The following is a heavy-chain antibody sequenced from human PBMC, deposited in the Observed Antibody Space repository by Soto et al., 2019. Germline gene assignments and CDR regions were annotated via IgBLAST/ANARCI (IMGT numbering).Heavy chain of an antibody. CDR2: TAWDGSNK. CDR1: GFTFSSYG. J-gene: IGHJ5*02. Sequence: QVQLVESGGGVVQPGRSLRLSCAASGFTFSSYGMHWVRQAPGKGLEWVAVTAWDGSNKYYADSVKGRFTISRDNSKNTLYLQMNSLRAEDTAVYYCTNFGHWGQGTLVTVSS. V-gene: IGHV3-30*18. CDR3: TNFGH.